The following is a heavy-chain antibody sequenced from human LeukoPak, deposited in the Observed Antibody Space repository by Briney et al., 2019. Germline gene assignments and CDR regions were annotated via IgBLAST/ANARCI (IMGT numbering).Heavy chain of an antibody. J-gene: IGHJ5*02. Sequence: SETPSLTCTVSGYSISSGHYWGWIRQPPGKGLEWIGSMYHSGSTYYNPPLKSRVTISEDTSKNQFSLKLRSVTAADTAVYYCARAPRRAWFGPWGQGTLVTVSS. CDR2: MYHSGST. V-gene: IGHV4-38-2*02. CDR3: ARAPRRAWFGP. CDR1: GYSISSGHY.